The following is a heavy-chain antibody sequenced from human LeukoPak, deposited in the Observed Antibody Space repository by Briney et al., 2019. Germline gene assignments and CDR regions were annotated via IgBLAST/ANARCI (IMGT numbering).Heavy chain of an antibody. Sequence: GGPMRLSCAACGFSLGIYWMHWVRQATGKGPVWFSRIKSDGSITDYADSVKGRFAISRDNAKNTVYLQMNSLRDEDTAVYYCVRDRTVSTILDYWGQGTLVTVSS. CDR2: IKSDGSIT. D-gene: IGHD5/OR15-5a*01. CDR3: VRDRTVSTILDY. J-gene: IGHJ4*02. CDR1: GFSLGIYW. V-gene: IGHV3-74*01.